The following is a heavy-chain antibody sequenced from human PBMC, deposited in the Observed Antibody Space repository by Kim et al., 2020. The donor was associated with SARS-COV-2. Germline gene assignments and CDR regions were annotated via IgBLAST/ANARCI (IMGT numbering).Heavy chain of an antibody. J-gene: IGHJ6*02. V-gene: IGHV1-46*01. CDR3: ARDYYHGYYGSGINGYYYGMDV. D-gene: IGHD3-10*01. CDR1: GYTFTSYY. CDR2: INPSGGST. Sequence: ASVKVSCKASGYTFTSYYMHWVRQAPGQGLEWMGIINPSGGSTSYAQKFQGRVTMTRDTSTSTVYMELSSLRSEDTAVYYCARDYYHGYYGSGINGYYYGMDVWGQGTTVTVSS.